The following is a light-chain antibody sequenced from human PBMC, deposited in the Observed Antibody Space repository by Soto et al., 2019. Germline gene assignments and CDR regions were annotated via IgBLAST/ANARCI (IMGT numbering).Light chain of an antibody. V-gene: IGKV1-5*03. CDR1: QSSSSW. CDR2: EAS. Sequence: DIQMTQSPSTLSAAVGDRVTVTCRASQSSSSWLAWYQQKAGKAPKLLIYEASSSEIGVPPRFSASGFGTEFTLTISSLQPDDFATYYCQHDKESSTFGQGTRLEIK. J-gene: IGKJ1*01. CDR3: QHDKESST.